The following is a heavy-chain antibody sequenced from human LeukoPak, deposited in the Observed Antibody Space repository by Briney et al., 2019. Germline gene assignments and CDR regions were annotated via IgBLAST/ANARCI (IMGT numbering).Heavy chain of an antibody. CDR1: GYTFTGYY. D-gene: IGHD1-26*01. Sequence: ASVKVSCKASGYTFTGYYMHWVRQAPGQGLEWMGIINPSGGSTSYAQKFQGRVTMTRDTSTSTVHMELSSLRSEDTAVYYCARDAVVGATRSAASDLDYWGQGTLVTVSS. V-gene: IGHV1-46*01. CDR2: INPSGGST. CDR3: ARDAVVGATRSAASDLDY. J-gene: IGHJ4*02.